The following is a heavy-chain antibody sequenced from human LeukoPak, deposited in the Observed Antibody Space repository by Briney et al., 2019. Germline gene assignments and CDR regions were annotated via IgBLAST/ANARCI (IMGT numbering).Heavy chain of an antibody. CDR2: ISGSGGST. V-gene: IGHV3-23*01. D-gene: IGHD3-10*01. CDR3: AKDPTYGSGSYVFDY. J-gene: IGHJ4*02. CDR1: GFTFSSYA. Sequence: PGASLRLSCAASGFTFSSYAMSWVRQAPGKGLELVSAISGSGGSTYYADSVKGRFTISRDNSKNTLYLQMNSLRAEDTAVYYCAKDPTYGSGSYVFDYWGQGTLVTVSS.